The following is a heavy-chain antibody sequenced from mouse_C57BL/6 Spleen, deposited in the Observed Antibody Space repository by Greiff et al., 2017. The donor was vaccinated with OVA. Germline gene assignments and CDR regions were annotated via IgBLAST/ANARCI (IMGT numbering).Heavy chain of an antibody. Sequence: EVQLQQSGAELVKPGASVKLSCTASGFNIKDYYMHWVKQRTEQGLEWIGRIDPEDGETKYAPKFQGKATITADTSSNTAYLQLSSLTSEDTAVYYCARGAYDYDSSFAYWGQGTLVTVSA. CDR2: IDPEDGET. D-gene: IGHD2-4*01. CDR1: GFNIKDYY. V-gene: IGHV14-2*01. J-gene: IGHJ3*01. CDR3: ARGAYDYDSSFAY.